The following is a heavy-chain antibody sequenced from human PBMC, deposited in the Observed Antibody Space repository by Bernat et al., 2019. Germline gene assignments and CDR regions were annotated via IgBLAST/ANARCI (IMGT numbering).Heavy chain of an antibody. CDR3: ARALGGPYQFDH. D-gene: IGHD2-2*01. V-gene: IGHV3-74*01. J-gene: IGHJ4*02. CDR2: VNGDGSSA. Sequence: EVQLVESGGDLVQPGGSLILSCAVSGFTFSTYWMHWVRQDPGKGLVWVSRVNGDGSSAAYAASVKARFTISRDNAKNTLFLQMDSLRAEDTAVYYCARALGGPYQFDHWGQGTLVTVSS. CDR1: GFTFSTYW.